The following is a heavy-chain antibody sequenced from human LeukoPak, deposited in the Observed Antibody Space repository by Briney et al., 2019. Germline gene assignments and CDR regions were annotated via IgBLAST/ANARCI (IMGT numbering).Heavy chain of an antibody. CDR3: ARDLDGSSGCDY. Sequence: ASVKVSCKASGGTFSSYAISWVRQAPGQGLEWMGWINPNSGGTNYAQKFQGRVIMTRDPSISTAYIELSRLRSDDTAVYYCARDLDGSSGCDYWGQGTLVTVSS. J-gene: IGHJ4*02. CDR2: INPNSGGT. V-gene: IGHV1-2*02. CDR1: GGTFSSYA. D-gene: IGHD6-13*01.